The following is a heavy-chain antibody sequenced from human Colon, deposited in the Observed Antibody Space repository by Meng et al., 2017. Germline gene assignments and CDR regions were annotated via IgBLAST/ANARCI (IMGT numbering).Heavy chain of an antibody. J-gene: IGHJ4*02. CDR2: IKIKTDGGTT. CDR3: TTDGRYGGTLDY. D-gene: IGHD4-23*01. V-gene: IGHV3-15*01. CDR1: GFTFNNAY. Sequence: GESLKISCAASGFTFNNAYMSWVRQAPGKGLEWVGRIKIKTDGGTTDYAAPVTGRFSISRDDSKNTLYLQMNSLKTEDTAVYYCTTDGRYGGTLDYWGQGTLVTVSS.